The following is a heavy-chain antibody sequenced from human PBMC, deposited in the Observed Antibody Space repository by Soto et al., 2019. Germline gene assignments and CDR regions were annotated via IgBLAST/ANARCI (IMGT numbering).Heavy chain of an antibody. D-gene: IGHD6-19*01. CDR2: INVYNGNT. CDR1: GYTFTSYG. J-gene: IGHJ4*02. CDR3: XXXXGAGLVDY. V-gene: IGHV1-18*01. Sequence: QVQLVQSGAEVKKPGASVKVSCKASGYTFTSYGITWVRQAPGQGLEWMGWINVYNGNTNYAQKLXXXXXXTPDTSXSTAXXXXXXXXXDDTXVYXXXXXXGAGLVDYWGQGTLVTVSS.